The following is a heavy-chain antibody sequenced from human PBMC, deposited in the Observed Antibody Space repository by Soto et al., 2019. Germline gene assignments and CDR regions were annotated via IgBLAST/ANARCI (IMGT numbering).Heavy chain of an antibody. J-gene: IGHJ4*02. CDR2: IYSGGGT. V-gene: IGHV3-66*01. Sequence: EVRLVQSGGGLVQPGGSLRLSCAASLFIVSDNYMSWVRQAPGKGLEWVSLIYSGGGTDYAESVQGRFTISRDNSKNTLYLQMNSLTAEDTGIYYCATRMTTAPYWGQGTVVTVSS. CDR1: LFIVSDNY. CDR3: ATRMTTAPY. D-gene: IGHD4-17*01.